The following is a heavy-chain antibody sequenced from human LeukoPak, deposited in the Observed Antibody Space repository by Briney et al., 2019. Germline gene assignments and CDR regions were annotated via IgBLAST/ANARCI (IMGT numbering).Heavy chain of an antibody. CDR1: GYTFTSYY. J-gene: IGHJ4*02. CDR2: INPSGGST. Sequence: ASVKVSCKASGYTFTSYYMHWVRQAPGQGLEWMGIINPSGGSTNYAQKFQGRVTMTRDTSTSTVYMELRSLRSDDTAVYYCARDSPAKQWLAPLDYWGQGTLVTVSS. D-gene: IGHD6-19*01. CDR3: ARDSPAKQWLAPLDY. V-gene: IGHV1-46*01.